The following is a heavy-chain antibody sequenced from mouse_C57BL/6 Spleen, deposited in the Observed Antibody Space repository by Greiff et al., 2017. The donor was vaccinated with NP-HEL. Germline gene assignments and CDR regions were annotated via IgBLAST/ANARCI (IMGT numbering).Heavy chain of an antibody. Sequence: EVQVVESGGDLVKPGGSLKLSCAASGFTFSSYGMSWVRQTPDKRLEWVATISSGGSYTYYPDSVKGRFTISRDNAKNTLYLQMSSLKSEDTAMYYCARPTTVVPYFDYWGQGTTLTVSS. J-gene: IGHJ2*01. D-gene: IGHD1-1*01. CDR3: ARPTTVVPYFDY. V-gene: IGHV5-6*01. CDR2: ISSGGSYT. CDR1: GFTFSSYG.